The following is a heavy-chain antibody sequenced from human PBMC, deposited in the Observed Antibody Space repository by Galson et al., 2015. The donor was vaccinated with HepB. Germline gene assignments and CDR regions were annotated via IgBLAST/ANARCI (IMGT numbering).Heavy chain of an antibody. J-gene: IGHJ4*02. V-gene: IGHV3-21*01. CDR2: ISSSSSYI. D-gene: IGHD3-22*01. CDR3: ARSSEDDYYDTSGPFDF. CDR1: GFTFSSYS. Sequence: SLRLSCAASGFTFSSYSMNWVRQAPGQGLEWVSSISSSSSYIYYADSVKGRFTISRDNAKNSLYLQMNSLRAEDTAVYYCARSSEDDYYDTSGPFDFWGQGTLVTVSS.